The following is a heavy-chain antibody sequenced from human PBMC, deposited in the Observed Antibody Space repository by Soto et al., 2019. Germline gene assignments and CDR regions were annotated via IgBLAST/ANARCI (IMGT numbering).Heavy chain of an antibody. CDR1: GFTFSSYA. Sequence: EVQLLESGGGLVQPGGSLRLSCAASGFTFSSYAMSWVRQAPGKGLEWVSAISGIGGATYYADSVKGRFTISRDNSKKTLYLQMNSLRADDAAVYHCAKDLRPNGIWYSFDYWGQGTLVTVPS. D-gene: IGHD6-13*01. J-gene: IGHJ4*02. CDR3: AKDLRPNGIWYSFDY. CDR2: ISGIGGAT. V-gene: IGHV3-23*01.